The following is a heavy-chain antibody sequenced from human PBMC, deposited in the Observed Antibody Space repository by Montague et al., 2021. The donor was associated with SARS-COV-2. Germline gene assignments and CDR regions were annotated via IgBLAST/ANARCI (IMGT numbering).Heavy chain of an antibody. Sequence: SLRLSCTASGFTFSNSPMSWVRQAPGKGLDWVSVIHSAGRGTYYADSVRGRFTISRDNLRNTVYLQMNSLRDVDTALYYCAKVGDILAGYSLINLDAWGQGTLVGVSS. CDR3: AKVGDILAGYSLINLDA. V-gene: IGHV3-23*03. J-gene: IGHJ5*02. CDR2: IHSAGRGT. CDR1: GFTFSNSP. D-gene: IGHD3-9*01.